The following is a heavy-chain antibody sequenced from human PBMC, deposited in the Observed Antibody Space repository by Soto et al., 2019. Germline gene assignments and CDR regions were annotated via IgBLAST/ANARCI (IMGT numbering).Heavy chain of an antibody. D-gene: IGHD1-26*01. CDR3: ARRGSGSYYDY. Sequence: EVPLLESGGGLVQPGGSLRLSCAASGFTFSSYAMRWVRQAPGKGLEWVSAISGSGGSTYYADSVKGRFTISRDNSKNTLYLQMNSLSAEDTAVYYCARRGSGSYYDYWGQGTLVTVSS. J-gene: IGHJ4*02. V-gene: IGHV3-23*01. CDR2: ISGSGGST. CDR1: GFTFSSYA.